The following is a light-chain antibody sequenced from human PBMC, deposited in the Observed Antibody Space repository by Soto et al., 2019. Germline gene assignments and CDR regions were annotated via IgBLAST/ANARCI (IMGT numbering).Light chain of an antibody. CDR3: QQYNSWLT. Sequence: IVMTQSPATLSVSPGERATLSCRASQSVSSNLAWYQQKPGQAPRLLIYDASTRATGIPARFSGSGSGTEFALTISILQSEDFAVYYCQQYNSWLTFGGGTKVEIK. J-gene: IGKJ4*01. CDR2: DAS. V-gene: IGKV3-15*01. CDR1: QSVSSN.